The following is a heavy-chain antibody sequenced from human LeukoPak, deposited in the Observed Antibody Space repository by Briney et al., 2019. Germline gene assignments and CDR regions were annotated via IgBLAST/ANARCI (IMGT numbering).Heavy chain of an antibody. D-gene: IGHD1-26*01. V-gene: IGHV4-59*08. Sequence: KPSETLSLTCTVPGDSISSYYWSWIRQPPGKGLEWIGYIYYSGSTNYNPSLKSRVTISVDTSKNQFSLKLSSVTAADTAVYYCARPKVGATYAFDIWGQGTMVTVSS. J-gene: IGHJ3*02. CDR3: ARPKVGATYAFDI. CDR2: IYYSGST. CDR1: GDSISSYY.